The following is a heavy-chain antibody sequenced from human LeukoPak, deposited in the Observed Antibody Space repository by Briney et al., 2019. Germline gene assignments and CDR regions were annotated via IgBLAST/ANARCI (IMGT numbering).Heavy chain of an antibody. V-gene: IGHV3-33*01. CDR1: GFRFCTFG. CDR2: IWYDGSNK. CDR3: ARGDETYYFDS. Sequence: GRSLRLPFAAFGFRFCTFGMHWVRQAPGKGLEWVALIWYDGSNKYYADSVKGRFTISRDNSKNTLYLQMNSLRAEETAVYYCARGDETYYFDSRGPGTLVTVSS. J-gene: IGHJ4*02.